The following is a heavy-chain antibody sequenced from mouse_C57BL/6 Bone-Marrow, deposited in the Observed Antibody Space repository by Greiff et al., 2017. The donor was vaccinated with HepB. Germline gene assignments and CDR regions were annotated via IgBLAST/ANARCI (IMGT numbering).Heavy chain of an antibody. D-gene: IGHD1-1*01. CDR3: ASPRYYYGSSLYAMDY. V-gene: IGHV1-72*01. CDR1: GYTFTSYW. J-gene: IGHJ4*01. CDR2: IDPNSGGT. Sequence: VQLQQPGAELVKPGASVKLSCKASGYTFTSYWMHWVKQRPGRGLEWIGRIDPNSGGTKYNEKFKSKATLTVDKPSSTAYMQLSSLTSEDSAVYYCASPRYYYGSSLYAMDYWGQGTSVTVSS.